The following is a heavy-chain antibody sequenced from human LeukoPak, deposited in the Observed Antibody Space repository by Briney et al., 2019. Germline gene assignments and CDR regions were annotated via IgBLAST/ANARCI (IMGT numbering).Heavy chain of an antibody. J-gene: IGHJ6*02. CDR3: ARRGYSGYDWDYYYYGMDV. D-gene: IGHD5-12*01. CDR2: IIPILGIA. V-gene: IGHV1-69*04. Sequence: SEKVSCKASGGTFSSYAISWVRQAPAQGLEWMGRIIPILGIANYAQKFQGRVTITADKSTSTAYMELSSLRAEDTAVYYCARRGYSGYDWDYYYYGMDVWGQGTTVTVSS. CDR1: GGTFSSYA.